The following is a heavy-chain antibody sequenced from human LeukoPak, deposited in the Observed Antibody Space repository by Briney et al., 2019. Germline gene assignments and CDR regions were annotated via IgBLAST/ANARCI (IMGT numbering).Heavy chain of an antibody. V-gene: IGHV4-34*01. CDR1: GGSFSGNY. CDR3: ARGLNYDIVTANPFTAWFDP. Sequence: SETLSLTCAVYGGSFSGNYWSWIRQSPGKGLEWIGEIIHSGRTNYNPSLESRVTISVDTSKNQFSLKLSSVTAADTAVYYCARGLNYDIVTANPFTAWFDPWGQGTLVTVSS. D-gene: IGHD3-9*01. J-gene: IGHJ5*02. CDR2: IIHSGRT.